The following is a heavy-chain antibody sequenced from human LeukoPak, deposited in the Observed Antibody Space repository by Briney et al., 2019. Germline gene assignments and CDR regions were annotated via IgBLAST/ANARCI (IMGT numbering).Heavy chain of an antibody. CDR3: AKDQYRFHY. CDR2: TSGSGGST. V-gene: IGHV3-23*01. Sequence: PGRSLRLSCAASGFTFSSYAMSWVRQAPGKGLEWVSATSGSGGSTYYADSVKGRFTISRDNSKNTLYRQMNSLRAEDTTVYYCAKDQYRFHYWGQGTLVTVSS. J-gene: IGHJ4*02. D-gene: IGHD3-16*02. CDR1: GFTFSSYA.